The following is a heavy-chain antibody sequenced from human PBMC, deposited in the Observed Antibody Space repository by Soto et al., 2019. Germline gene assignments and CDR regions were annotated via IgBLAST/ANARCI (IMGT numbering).Heavy chain of an antibody. Sequence: QVQLVESGGGVVQPGRSLRLSCAASGFTFSSYGMHWVRQAPGKGLEWVAVISYDGSNKYYADSVKGRFTISRDNSKNTLYLQMNSVRAEDTAVYYCAKEGAPPLGYYYYYGMDVWGQGTTVTVSS. CDR3: AKEGAPPLGYYYYYGMDV. CDR1: GFTFSSYG. CDR2: ISYDGSNK. J-gene: IGHJ6*02. D-gene: IGHD3-10*01. V-gene: IGHV3-30*18.